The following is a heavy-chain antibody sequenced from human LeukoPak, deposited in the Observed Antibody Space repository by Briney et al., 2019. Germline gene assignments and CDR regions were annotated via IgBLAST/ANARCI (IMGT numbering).Heavy chain of an antibody. CDR3: ASDYCSSTSCFPFY. D-gene: IGHD2-2*01. V-gene: IGHV3-74*01. CDR2: INSDGSST. J-gene: IGHJ4*02. Sequence: GGSLRLSCAASGFTFSSYWTHWVRQAPGKGLVWVSRINSDGSSTSYADSVKGRFTISRDNAKNTLYLQMNSLRVEDTAVYYCASDYCSSTSCFPFYWGQGTLVTVSS. CDR1: GFTFSSYW.